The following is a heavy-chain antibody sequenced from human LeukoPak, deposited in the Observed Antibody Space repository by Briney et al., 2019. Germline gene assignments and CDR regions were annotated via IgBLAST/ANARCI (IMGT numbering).Heavy chain of an antibody. V-gene: IGHV1-69*06. CDR3: ARGPHKRTYDRDNWFDP. D-gene: IGHD3-3*01. J-gene: IGHJ5*02. CDR1: GGTFSSYA. Sequence: ASVKVSCKASGGTFSSYAISWVRQAPGQGLEWMGGIIPIFGTANYAQKFQGRVTITADKSTSTAYMELSSLRSEDTAVFYCARGPHKRTYDRDNWFDPWGQGTLVTISS. CDR2: IIPIFGTA.